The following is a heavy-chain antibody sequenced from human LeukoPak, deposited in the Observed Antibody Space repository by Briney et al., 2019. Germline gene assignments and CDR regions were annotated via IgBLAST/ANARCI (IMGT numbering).Heavy chain of an antibody. J-gene: IGHJ6*03. V-gene: IGHV6-1*01. D-gene: IGHD2-2*01. Sequence: SQTLSLTCAISGDSVSSNSAAWNWIRQSPSRGLEWLGRTYYRSKWYNDYAVSVKSRITINPDTSKNQFSLQLNSVTPEDTAVYYCARDVVYSDTTYYYYYMDVWGKGTTVTVSS. CDR2: TYYRSKWYN. CDR3: ARDVVYSDTTYYYYYMDV. CDR1: GDSVSSNSAA.